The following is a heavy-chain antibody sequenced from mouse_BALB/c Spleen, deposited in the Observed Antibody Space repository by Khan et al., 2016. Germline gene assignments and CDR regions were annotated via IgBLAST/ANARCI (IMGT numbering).Heavy chain of an antibody. CDR3: ARSAVNEAGWAAY. J-gene: IGHJ3*01. Sequence: VQLQQSGPEPVKPGASVKISCKASGYSVTNYNIHWVKKSHGKRPDRMGYIDPYNRGTNYDEKCDGKGTLAVDRAASTAFMQLNRLTSEESAVYYCARSAVNEAGWAAYWGQGTVVTVSA. CDR1: GYSVTNYN. V-gene: IGHV1S135*01. CDR2: IDPYNRGT. D-gene: IGHD6-1*01.